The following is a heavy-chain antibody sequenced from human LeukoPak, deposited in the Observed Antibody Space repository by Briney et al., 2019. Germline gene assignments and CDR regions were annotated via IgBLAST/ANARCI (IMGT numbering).Heavy chain of an antibody. CDR1: GFTFSNAW. D-gene: IGHD2-21*02. CDR2: INPDGRDT. CDR3: TSWGDTTAEYFQR. V-gene: IGHV3-7*01. Sequence: GGSLRLSCAASGFTFSNAWMSWVRQAPGKGLEWVAHINPDGRDTYYVDSVKGRFTISRDNAQNSMYLQMNSLRVEDTAVYYCTSWGDTTAEYFQRWGQGTLVTVSS. J-gene: IGHJ1*01.